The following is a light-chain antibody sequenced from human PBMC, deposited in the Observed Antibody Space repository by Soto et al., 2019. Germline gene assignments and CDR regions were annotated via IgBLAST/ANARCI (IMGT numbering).Light chain of an antibody. V-gene: IGKV3-20*01. Sequence: EIVLTQSPVTLSLSPGERATLSCRASQTVSRMYLSWFQQKPGQAPRLLIYGASDRATGIPDRFTGSGSGTDFTLTINRLEPEDFAVYFCQQYGSSPQTFGQGTKVDIK. J-gene: IGKJ1*01. CDR3: QQYGSSPQT. CDR2: GAS. CDR1: QTVSRMY.